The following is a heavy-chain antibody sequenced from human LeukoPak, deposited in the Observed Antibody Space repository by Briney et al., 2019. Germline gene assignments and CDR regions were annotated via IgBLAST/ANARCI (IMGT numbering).Heavy chain of an antibody. D-gene: IGHD1-26*01. CDR2: ISAYNGNT. CDR3: ARDRFPIVGALIPFDY. Sequence: GASLKVSCKASGYTFTSYGISWVPQAPGQGLEWMGWISAYNGNTNYAQKLQGRVTMTTDTSTSTAYMELRRLRSDDTAVYSCARDRFPIVGALIPFDYWGQGTLVTVSS. V-gene: IGHV1-18*01. CDR1: GYTFTSYG. J-gene: IGHJ4*02.